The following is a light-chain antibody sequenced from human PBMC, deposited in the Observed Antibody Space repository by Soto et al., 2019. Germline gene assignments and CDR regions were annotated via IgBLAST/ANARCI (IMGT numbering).Light chain of an antibody. CDR1: ASTIGRNY. J-gene: IGLJ1*01. V-gene: IGLV1-47*01. CDR3: AAWDDNLSGFYV. CDR2: RNS. Sequence: QSVLTQSPSASGTPGQRVTISCSGSASTIGRNYVYWYQQLPGTAPKLLIYRNSQRPSGAPDRFSGSKSGTSASLAISGFRSEDEADYYCAAWDDNLSGFYVFGDGTKVTVL.